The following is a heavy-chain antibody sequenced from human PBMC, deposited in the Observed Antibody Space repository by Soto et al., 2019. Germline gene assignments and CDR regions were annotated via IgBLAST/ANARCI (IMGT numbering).Heavy chain of an antibody. CDR3: AAMATPATGLYHFDY. J-gene: IGHJ4*02. CDR2: ISYGGST. CDR1: GGSISSGNYY. V-gene: IGHV4-30-4*01. D-gene: IGHD1-1*01. Sequence: QVQLQESGPGLVKPSQTLSLTCTVSGGSISSGNYYWSWIRQPPGKGLEWIGFISYGGSTYHSASVKRRITITVDTSKNQFSLNRSVVTAADTAVYYCAAMATPATGLYHFDYWGQGTLVTVSS.